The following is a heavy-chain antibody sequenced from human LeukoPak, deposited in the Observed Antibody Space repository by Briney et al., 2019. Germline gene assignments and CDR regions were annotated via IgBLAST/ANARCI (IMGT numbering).Heavy chain of an antibody. J-gene: IGHJ6*02. CDR1: GGSISSGDYY. Sequence: SETLSLTCTVSGGSISSGDYYWSWIRQPPGKGLEWIGYIYYSGSTYYNPSLKSRVTISVDTSKNQFSLKLSSVTAADTAVYYCAREPRNYDFWSGYYTVDVWGQGTTVTVSS. CDR3: AREPRNYDFWSGYYTVDV. D-gene: IGHD3-3*01. CDR2: IYYSGST. V-gene: IGHV4-30-4*01.